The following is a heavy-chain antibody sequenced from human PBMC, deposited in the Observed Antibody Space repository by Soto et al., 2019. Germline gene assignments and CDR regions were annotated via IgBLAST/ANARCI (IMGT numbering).Heavy chain of an antibody. Sequence: AASVKVSCKASGGTFSSYAISWVRQAPGQGLEWMGGIIPIFGTANYAQKFQGRVTITADESTSTAYMELSSLRSEDTAVYYCASHRAARYYYYGMDVWVQGTTVTVSS. CDR2: IIPIFGTA. D-gene: IGHD6-6*01. CDR3: ASHRAARYYYYGMDV. J-gene: IGHJ6*02. V-gene: IGHV1-69*13. CDR1: GGTFSSYA.